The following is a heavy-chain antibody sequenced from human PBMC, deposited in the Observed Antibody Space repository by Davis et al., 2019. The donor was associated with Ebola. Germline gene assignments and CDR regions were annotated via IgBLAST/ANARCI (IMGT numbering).Heavy chain of an antibody. Sequence: SETLSLTCAVYGGSFSGYYWSWIRQPPGKGLEWIGEINQSGSTNYNPSLKSRVTISVDTSKNQFSLKLSSVTAADTAVYYCARQGGSGYSYGGTYYYYYYGMDVWGQGTTVTVSS. CDR2: INQSGST. CDR3: ARQGGSGYSYGGTYYYYYYGMDV. V-gene: IGHV4-34*01. D-gene: IGHD5-18*01. J-gene: IGHJ6*02. CDR1: GGSFSGYY.